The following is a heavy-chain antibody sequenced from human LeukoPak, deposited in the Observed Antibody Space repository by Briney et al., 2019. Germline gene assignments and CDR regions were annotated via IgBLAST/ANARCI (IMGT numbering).Heavy chain of an antibody. CDR3: AKDRAGSWAIDY. CDR2: ISYDGSNK. J-gene: IGHJ4*02. D-gene: IGHD6-13*01. V-gene: IGHV3-30*18. Sequence: GGSLRLSCAASGFTFSTYNMHWVRQAPGKELEWVAVISYDGSNKYYADSVKGRFTISRDDSKNTLYLEMNSLNAEDTAVYYCAKDRAGSWAIDYWGQGTLVTVSS. CDR1: GFTFSTYN.